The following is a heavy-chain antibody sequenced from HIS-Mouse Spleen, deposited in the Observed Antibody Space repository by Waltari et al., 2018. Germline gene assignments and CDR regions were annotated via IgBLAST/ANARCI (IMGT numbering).Heavy chain of an antibody. CDR1: GGSISSSSYY. D-gene: IGHD7-27*01. CDR2: IYYSGST. V-gene: IGHV4-39*07. Sequence: QLQLQESGPGLVKPSETLSLTCTVSGGSISSSSYYWGWIRQPPGKGLEWIGSIYYSGSTYYNPSLKSRVTISVDTSKNQFSLKLSSVTAADTAVYYCASEKTGDWYFDLWGRGTLVTVSS. J-gene: IGHJ2*01. CDR3: ASEKTGDWYFDL.